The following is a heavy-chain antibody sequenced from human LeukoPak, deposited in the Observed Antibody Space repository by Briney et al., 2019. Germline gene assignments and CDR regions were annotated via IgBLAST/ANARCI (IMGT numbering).Heavy chain of an antibody. CDR2: FYYSGDT. V-gene: IGHV4-39*01. CDR1: GGSISSSSNY. D-gene: IGHD1-26*01. J-gene: IGHJ4*02. CDR3: ARRYSGRYYND. Sequence: SEPLSLTCTVSGGSISSSSNYWDWVRQPPGKGLEWIASFYYSGDTHYNPSLKSRVTISVDPSKNQFSLKLSSVTAADTAVYYCARRYSGRYYNDWGQGTLVTVSP.